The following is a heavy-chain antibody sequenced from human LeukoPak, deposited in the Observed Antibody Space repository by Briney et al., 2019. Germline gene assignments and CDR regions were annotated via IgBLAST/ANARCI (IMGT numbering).Heavy chain of an antibody. D-gene: IGHD1-26*01. CDR3: ARTPGVGATS. J-gene: IGHJ4*02. CDR1: GFTFSSYS. CDR2: ISSSSGYI. Sequence: PGGSLRLSCAASGFTFSSYSMNWVRQAPGKGLEWVSSISSSSGYIYYADSVKGRFTISRDNAKNSLYLQMNSLRAEDTAVYYCARTPGVGATSWGQGTLVTVSS. V-gene: IGHV3-21*01.